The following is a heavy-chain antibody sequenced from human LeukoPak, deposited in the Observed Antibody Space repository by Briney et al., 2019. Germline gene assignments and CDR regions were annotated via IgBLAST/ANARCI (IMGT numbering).Heavy chain of an antibody. CDR3: ARQGSLGYCSGGSCSRSDD. J-gene: IGHJ4*02. CDR1: GYSFTSYW. Sequence: GESLKISRKGSGYSFTSYWISWVRPIPGKGLEWMGRIDPSDSYTNYSPSFQGHVTISADKSISTAYLQWSSLKASDTAMYYCARQGSLGYCSGGSCSRSDDWGQGTLVTVSS. CDR2: IDPSDSYT. D-gene: IGHD2-15*01. V-gene: IGHV5-10-1*01.